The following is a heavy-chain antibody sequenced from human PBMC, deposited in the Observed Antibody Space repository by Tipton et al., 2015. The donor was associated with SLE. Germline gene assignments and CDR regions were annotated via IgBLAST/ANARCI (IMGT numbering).Heavy chain of an antibody. Sequence: SLRLSCVGSGFTFSAYSINWVRQTPGKGLEWVSAISGSGLATYYADSVRGRFTISRDKSKNTVYLQMSSLRAEDTALYYCAKWGNWFDPWGQGTLVTVSS. V-gene: IGHV3-23*01. CDR2: ISGSGLAT. CDR1: GFTFSAYS. D-gene: IGHD3-16*01. CDR3: AKWGNWFDP. J-gene: IGHJ5*02.